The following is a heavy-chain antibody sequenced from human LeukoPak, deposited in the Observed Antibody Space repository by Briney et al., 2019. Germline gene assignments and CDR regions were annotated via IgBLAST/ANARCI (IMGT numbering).Heavy chain of an antibody. CDR1: GFTFRSYS. J-gene: IGHJ4*02. V-gene: IGHV3-48*02. CDR3: VRDRFYSFDY. CDR2: ISSSSSAI. Sequence: GGPLRLSCAASGFTFRSYSMNWVRQAPGKGLEWISYISSSSSAIYYANSVKGRFTNSRDNAKNSLYLQMNSLRDEDTAVYYCVRDRFYSFDYWGQGTLVTVSS.